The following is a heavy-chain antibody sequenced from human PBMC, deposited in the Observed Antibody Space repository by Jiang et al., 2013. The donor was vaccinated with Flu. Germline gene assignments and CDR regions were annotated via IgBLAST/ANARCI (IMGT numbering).Heavy chain of an antibody. CDR3: ARKRGRGDGFDI. V-gene: IGHV2-5*02. J-gene: IGHJ4*02. D-gene: IGHD3-10*01. CDR2: IYWDDDK. Sequence: TQTLTLTRSFSGFSLSTSDMGVGWIRQPPGKAPEWLALIYWDDDKRYSPSLKSRLTITKDTSKNQVVLTMTNMDPVDTATFYCARKRGRGDGFDIWGQGTLVTVSS. CDR1: GFSLSTSDMG.